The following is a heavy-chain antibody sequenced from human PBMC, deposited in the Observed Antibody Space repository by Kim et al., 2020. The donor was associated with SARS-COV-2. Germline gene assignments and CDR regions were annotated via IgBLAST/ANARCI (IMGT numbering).Heavy chain of an antibody. D-gene: IGHD6-13*01. Sequence: GGSLRLSCAASGFTFSSYAMSWVRQAPGKGLEWVSAISGSGGSTYYADSVKGRFTISRDNSKNTLYLQMNSLRAEDTSVYYCAKVPVIAAAVNWLDPGGQGTRVPVSS. CDR1: GFTFSSYA. CDR2: ISGSGGST. V-gene: IGHV3-23*01. CDR3: AKVPVIAAAVNWLDP. J-gene: IGHJ5*02.